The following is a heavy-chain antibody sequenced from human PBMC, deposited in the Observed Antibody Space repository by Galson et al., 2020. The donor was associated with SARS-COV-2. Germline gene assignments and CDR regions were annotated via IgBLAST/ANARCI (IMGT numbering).Heavy chain of an antibody. CDR3: ARAGGYYYDSSGHDY. J-gene: IGHJ4*02. D-gene: IGHD3-22*01. CDR2: ISAYNGNT. CDR1: GYTFNSYG. V-gene: IGHV1-18*01. Sequence: ASVKVSCKASGYTFNSYGFTWVRQAPGQGLEWMGWISAYNGNTNYAEKLQGRVTMTTDTSTNTAYMELRSLRSDDTAVYYCARAGGYYYDSSGHDYWGQGTLVTVSS.